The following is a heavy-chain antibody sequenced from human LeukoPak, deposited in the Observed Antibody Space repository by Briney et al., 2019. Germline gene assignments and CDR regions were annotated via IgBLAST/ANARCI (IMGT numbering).Heavy chain of an antibody. D-gene: IGHD2-2*01. CDR1: GFTFSSYG. V-gene: IGHV3-30*02. Sequence: PGGSLRLSCAASGFTFSSYGMHWVRQARGKGGGGGAFIRYDGGNKYYADSVKRGFTISRDNTKNTLYMKKNSVREEDTRVYYCAKGVVVPAAFDWFDPWGQGTLVTVSS. CDR3: AKGVVVPAAFDWFDP. J-gene: IGHJ5*02. CDR2: IRYDGGNK.